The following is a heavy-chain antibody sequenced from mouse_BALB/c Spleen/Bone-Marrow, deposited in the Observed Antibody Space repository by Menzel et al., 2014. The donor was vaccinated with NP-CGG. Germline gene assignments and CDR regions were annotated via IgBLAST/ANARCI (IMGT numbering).Heavy chain of an antibody. V-gene: IGHV5-6-5*01. CDR3: ARGGFRGLDY. CDR1: GFTFSSYA. J-gene: IGHJ2*01. Sequence: EVKLMESGGGLVKPGGSLKLSCAASGFTFSSYAMSWVRQTPEKRLEWVASISSGGSTYYPDSVKDRFTISRDNDRNILYLQMSSLRSGDTAMYYCARGGFRGLDYWGQGTTLTVSS. CDR2: ISSGGST.